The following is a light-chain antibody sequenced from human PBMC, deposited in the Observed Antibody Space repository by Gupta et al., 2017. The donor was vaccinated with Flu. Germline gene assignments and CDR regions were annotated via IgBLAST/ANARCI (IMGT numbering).Light chain of an antibody. Sequence: QSVLTQPHSVSGAPGQRVTISCTGSSSNTGAGYDVHWYQQLPGTAPTLLTYGNSNRPSGVPDRFSGSKSGTSASLAITGLQAEDEADYYCQSYDSSLSGWVYGGGTKLTVL. J-gene: IGLJ3*02. CDR3: QSYDSSLSGWV. CDR1: SSNTGAGYD. V-gene: IGLV1-40*01. CDR2: GNS.